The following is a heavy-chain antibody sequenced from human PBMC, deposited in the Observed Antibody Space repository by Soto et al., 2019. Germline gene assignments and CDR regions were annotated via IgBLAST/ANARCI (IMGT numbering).Heavy chain of an antibody. D-gene: IGHD3-22*01. V-gene: IGHV3-23*01. CDR1: GFTFSSYA. CDR2: ISSSGAGST. J-gene: IGHJ4*02. CDR3: AKEGWHYYDSRRYPHFDY. Sequence: QPGGSLRLSCAASGFTFSSYAMSWVRQAPGKGLEWVSGISSSGAGSTYYAESVKGRFTISRDNSKNTVYLQMNSLRAEDTAVYYCAKEGWHYYDSRRYPHFDYWGQGTLVTVSS.